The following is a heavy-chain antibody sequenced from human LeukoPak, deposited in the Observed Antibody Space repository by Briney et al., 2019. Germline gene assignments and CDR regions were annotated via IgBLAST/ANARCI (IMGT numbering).Heavy chain of an antibody. CDR3: AREGRRFYYDYVWGSYRYTSRFDY. CDR1: GGSFSGYY. Sequence: SETLSLTCAVYGGSFSGYYWSWIRQPPGKGLEWIGEINHSGSTNYNPSLKSRVTISVDTSKNQFSLKLSSVTAADTAVYYCAREGRRFYYDYVWGSYRYTSRFDYWGQGTLVTVSS. CDR2: INHSGST. D-gene: IGHD3-16*02. J-gene: IGHJ4*02. V-gene: IGHV4-34*01.